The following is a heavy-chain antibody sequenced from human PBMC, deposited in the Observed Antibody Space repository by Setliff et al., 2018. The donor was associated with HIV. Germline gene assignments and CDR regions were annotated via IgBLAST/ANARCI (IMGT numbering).Heavy chain of an antibody. D-gene: IGHD2-2*01. CDR2: INPDNGDR. CDR3: VRGVNVVVVPAAPYFDC. J-gene: IGHJ4*02. CDR1: GYTFSSHV. Sequence: VASVKVSCKAAGYTFSSHVMHWVRQAPGQRLEWMGWINPDNGDRKYSQKLQGRVTINRDTSASTVYMELSSLSSEDTAVYYCVRGVNVVVVPAAPYFDCWGQGTLVTVS. V-gene: IGHV1-3*01.